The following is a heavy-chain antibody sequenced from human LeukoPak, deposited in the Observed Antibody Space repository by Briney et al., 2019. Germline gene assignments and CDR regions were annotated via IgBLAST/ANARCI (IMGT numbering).Heavy chain of an antibody. J-gene: IGHJ4*02. V-gene: IGHV3-23*01. D-gene: IGHD5-18*01. Sequence: GGSLRLSCAASGFTVSSNYMSWVRQAPGKGLEWVSAISGSGGSTYYADSVKGRFTISGDNSKNTLYLQMNSLRAEDTAVYYCAKLKSGYRYGFPAFDYWGQGTLVTVSS. CDR2: ISGSGGST. CDR3: AKLKSGYRYGFPAFDY. CDR1: GFTVSSNY.